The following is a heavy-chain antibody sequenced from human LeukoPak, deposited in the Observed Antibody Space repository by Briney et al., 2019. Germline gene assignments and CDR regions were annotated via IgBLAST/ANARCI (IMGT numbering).Heavy chain of an antibody. V-gene: IGHV3-21*01. CDR1: GFTFSGYS. CDR2: FGTRSTSI. D-gene: IGHD3-22*01. CDR3: AREVSEGFDF. J-gene: IGHJ4*02. Sequence: GGSLRLSCTASGFTFSGYSMNWIRQAPGKGLEWVSSFGTRSTSIYHAGSVKGRFAISRDNAKNSLYLQMNSPRAEDTALYYCAREVSEGFDFWGQGTLVTVSS.